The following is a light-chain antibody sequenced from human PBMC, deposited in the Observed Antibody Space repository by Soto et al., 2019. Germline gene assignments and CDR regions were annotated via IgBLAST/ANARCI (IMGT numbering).Light chain of an antibody. J-gene: IGKJ4*01. Sequence: EIVLTQSPATLCLSPGERATLPCRASRRFASSYLAWYQHKPGQAPRLLLYAASSRATGIPDRFSGSGSGTDFTLTISSLEPEDFAVYYCQQRSNWPPRLTFGGGTKVDIK. V-gene: IGKV3D-20*02. CDR1: RRFASSY. CDR3: QQRSNWPPRLT. CDR2: AAS.